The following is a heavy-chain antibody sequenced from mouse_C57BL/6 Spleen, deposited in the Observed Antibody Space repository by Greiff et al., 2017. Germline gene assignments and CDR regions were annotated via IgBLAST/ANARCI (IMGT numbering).Heavy chain of an antibody. CDR3: AKHGSYFDY. D-gene: IGHD6-1*01. Sequence: EVMLVESGGDLVKPGGSLKLSCAASGFTFSSYGMSWVRQTPDQRLEWVATISSGGSYTYYPDSVKGRFTISRDNAKNTLYLQMSSLKSEDTAMYYCAKHGSYFDYWGQGTTLTVSS. CDR1: GFTFSSYG. CDR2: ISSGGSYT. V-gene: IGHV5-6*01. J-gene: IGHJ2*01.